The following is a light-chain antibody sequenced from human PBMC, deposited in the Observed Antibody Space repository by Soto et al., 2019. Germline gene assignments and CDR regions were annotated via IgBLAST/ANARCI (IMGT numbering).Light chain of an antibody. V-gene: IGLV2-14*01. CDR3: SSYTNTATRDYV. CDR2: GVG. CDR1: KSHEGSEID. Sequence: QSVLTKPAPVSGSPGQPITISCTRSKSHEGSEIDVCMYVEHTVKSPGLMIYGVGNRPSGVTVRLSGSRSGYTASLTISGLQAVDEAVYYCSSYTNTATRDYVFGTGTKVTGL. J-gene: IGLJ1*01.